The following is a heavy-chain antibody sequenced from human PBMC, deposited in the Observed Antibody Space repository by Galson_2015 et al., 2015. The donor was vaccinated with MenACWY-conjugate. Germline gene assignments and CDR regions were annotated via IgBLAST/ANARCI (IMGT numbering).Heavy chain of an antibody. D-gene: IGHD1-7*01. CDR1: GVTFTGYW. Sequence: SLRLSCAASGVTFTGYWLHWVRQAPGKGRGWVSRINSEGSSTSYADSVKGRFTISRDDAKNTLYLQMNSLRAEDTAVYYCARDLAGELPTWGKGTLVTVSS. J-gene: IGHJ4*02. CDR3: ARDLAGELPT. V-gene: IGHV3-74*01. CDR2: INSEGSST.